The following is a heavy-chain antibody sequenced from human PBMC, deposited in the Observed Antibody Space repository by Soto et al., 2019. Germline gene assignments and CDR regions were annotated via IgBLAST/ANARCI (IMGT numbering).Heavy chain of an antibody. Sequence: PSETLSLTCTVSGGSTSSYYWSWIRQPPGKGLEWIGYIYYSGSTNYNPSLKSRVTISVDTSKNQFSLKLSSVTAADTAVYYCARSAYCSGGSCYLNWFDPWGQGTLVTVSS. CDR1: GGSTSSYY. V-gene: IGHV4-59*01. CDR3: ARSAYCSGGSCYLNWFDP. D-gene: IGHD2-15*01. J-gene: IGHJ5*02. CDR2: IYYSGST.